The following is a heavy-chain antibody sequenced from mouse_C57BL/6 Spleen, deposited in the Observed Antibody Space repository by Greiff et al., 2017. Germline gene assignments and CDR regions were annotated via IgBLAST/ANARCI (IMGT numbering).Heavy chain of an antibody. Sequence: QVQLVESGPELVKPGASVKISCKASGYAFSSSWMNWVKQRPGKGLEWIGRIYPGDGDTNYNGKFKGKATLTADKSSSTAYMQLSSLTSEDSAVYFCARLYSNPYYYAMDYWGQGTSVTVSS. CDR2: IYPGDGDT. CDR3: ARLYSNPYYYAMDY. D-gene: IGHD2-5*01. V-gene: IGHV1-82*01. J-gene: IGHJ4*01. CDR1: GYAFSSSW.